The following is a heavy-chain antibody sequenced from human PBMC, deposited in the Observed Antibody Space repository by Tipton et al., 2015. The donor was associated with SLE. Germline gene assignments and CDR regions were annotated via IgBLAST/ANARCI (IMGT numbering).Heavy chain of an antibody. V-gene: IGHV4-4*02. D-gene: IGHD1-1*01. J-gene: IGHJ4*02. Sequence: TLSLTCAVSGDSVSSSSWWSWFRQPPGKGLEWIGQISHEGYANYNPSLKSRAAISLDKSKNQFSLKLRSVTAADTAVYYCALDGGTGSAFDYWGQGTLVTVSS. CDR3: ALDGGTGSAFDY. CDR1: GDSVSSSSW. CDR2: ISHEGYA.